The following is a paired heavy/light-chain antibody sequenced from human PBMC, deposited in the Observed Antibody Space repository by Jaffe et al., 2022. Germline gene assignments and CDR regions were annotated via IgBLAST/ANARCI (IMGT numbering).Heavy chain of an antibody. J-gene: IGHJ4*02. CDR2: INSDGSST. CDR1: GFTFSSYW. CDR3: ARGERNGLITIFGRVGPNFDY. D-gene: IGHD3-3*01. Sequence: EVQLVESGGGLVQPGGSLRLSCAASGFTFSSYWMHWVRQAPGKGLVWVSRINSDGSSTSYADSVKGRFTISRDNAKNTLYLQMNSLRAEDTAVYYCARGERNGLITIFGRVGPNFDYWGQGTLVTVSS. V-gene: IGHV3-74*01.
Light chain of an antibody. CDR3: QQSYSTSYT. Sequence: DIQMTQSPSSLSASVGDRVTITCRASQSISSYLNWYQQKPGKAPKLLIYAASSLQSGVPSRFSGSGSGTDFTLTISSLQPEDFATYYCQQSYSTSYTFGQGTKLEIK. V-gene: IGKV1-39*01. CDR2: AAS. CDR1: QSISSY. J-gene: IGKJ2*01.